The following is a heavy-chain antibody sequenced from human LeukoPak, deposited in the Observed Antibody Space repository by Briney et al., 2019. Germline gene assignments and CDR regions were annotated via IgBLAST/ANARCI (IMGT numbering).Heavy chain of an antibody. CDR3: AHLTYDFWSGAYSNWFDP. D-gene: IGHD3-3*01. V-gene: IGHV1-69*13. CDR1: GGTFSSYA. J-gene: IGHJ5*02. Sequence: SVKVSCKASGGTFSSYAISWVRQAPGQGLEWMGGIIPTFGTANYAQKFQGRVTITADESTSTAYMELSSLRSEDTAVYYCAHLTYDFWSGAYSNWFDPWGQGTLVTVSS. CDR2: IIPTFGTA.